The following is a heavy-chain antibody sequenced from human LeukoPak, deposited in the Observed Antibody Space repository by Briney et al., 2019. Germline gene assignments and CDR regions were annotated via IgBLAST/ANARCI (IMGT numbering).Heavy chain of an antibody. V-gene: IGHV1-69*01. CDR2: FIPFFGTS. Sequence: SVKPSCKAAGGTDSSYAISWGRQAAGQGLGWLGGFIPFFGTSNYAQKFQGRVTITADESTSTAYMELSSLRSEDTAVYYCARVFNGYCSGGSCYLINYFDYWGQGTLVTVSS. CDR1: GGTDSSYA. D-gene: IGHD2-15*01. CDR3: ARVFNGYCSGGSCYLINYFDY. J-gene: IGHJ4*02.